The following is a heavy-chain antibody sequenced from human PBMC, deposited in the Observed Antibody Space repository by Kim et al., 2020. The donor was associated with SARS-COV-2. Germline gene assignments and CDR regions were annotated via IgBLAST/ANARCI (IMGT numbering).Heavy chain of an antibody. D-gene: IGHD2-8*01. CDR2: INPSGGST. CDR3: AREFGYCTNGVCGVNWFDP. CDR1: GYTFTSYY. J-gene: IGHJ5*02. Sequence: ASVKVSCKASGYTFTSYYMHWVRQAPGQGLEWMGIINPSGGSTSYAQKFQGRVTMTRDTSTSTVYMELSSLRSEDTAVYYCAREFGYCTNGVCGVNWFDPWGQGTLVTVSS. V-gene: IGHV1-46*01.